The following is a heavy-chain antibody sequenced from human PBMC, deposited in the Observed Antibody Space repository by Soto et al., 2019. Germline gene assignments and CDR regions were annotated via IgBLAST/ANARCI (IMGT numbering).Heavy chain of an antibody. J-gene: IGHJ6*03. CDR2: ISAYNGNT. D-gene: IGHD4-4*01. CDR3: ARFTSNYPYYYYYYMDV. CDR1: GYTFTSYG. V-gene: IGHV1-18*01. Sequence: GASVKVSCKASGYTFTSYGISWVRQAPVQGLEWMGWISAYNGNTNYAQKLQGRVTMTTDTSTSTAYMELRSLRSDDTAVYYCARFTSNYPYYYYYYMDVWGKGTTVTVSS.